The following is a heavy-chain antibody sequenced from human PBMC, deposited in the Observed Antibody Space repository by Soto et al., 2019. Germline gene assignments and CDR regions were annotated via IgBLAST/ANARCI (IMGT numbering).Heavy chain of an antibody. V-gene: IGHV1-46*03. CDR1: GYSFTSHY. CDR2: IYPGGVNV. Sequence: ASVKVSCKAIGYSFTSHYMHWVRQAPGQGLEWMGTIYPGGVNVAYAQKFEGRVTMTKDTSTSTVYMELNSLTSEDTAVYYCALYQSWRDLVWWFDPWGQGSLVPVSS. CDR3: ALYQSWRDLVWWFDP. J-gene: IGHJ5*02. D-gene: IGHD3-16*01.